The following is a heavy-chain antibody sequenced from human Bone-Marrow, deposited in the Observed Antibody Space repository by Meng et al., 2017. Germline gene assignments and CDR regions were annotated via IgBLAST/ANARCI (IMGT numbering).Heavy chain of an antibody. CDR2: LNPRTGNT. Sequence: VELVQFGGDGKKPGASVRVTCKASGYVFTQYVLNWVRQAAGQGPEWMGWLNPRTGNTGYAQKFQGRVTLTRDTSRSTAYMELSSLTSDDTAIYYCVRDYGGNSGRFDPWGQGTLVTVSS. J-gene: IGHJ5*02. CDR1: GYVFTQYV. V-gene: IGHV1-8*01. CDR3: VRDYGGNSGRFDP. D-gene: IGHD4-23*01.